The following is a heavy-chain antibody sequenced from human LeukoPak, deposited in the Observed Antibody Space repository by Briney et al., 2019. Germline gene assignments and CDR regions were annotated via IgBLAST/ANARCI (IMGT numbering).Heavy chain of an antibody. CDR3: TTYSPFDY. D-gene: IGHD2-21*01. Sequence: GGSLRLSCAASGFTFSNAWMSWVRQAPGKGLEWDGRIKSKTDGGTTDYAAPVKGRFTISRDDSKNTLYLQMNSLKTEDTAVYYCTTYSPFDYWGQGTLVTVSS. J-gene: IGHJ4*02. CDR2: IKSKTDGGTT. CDR1: GFTFSNAW. V-gene: IGHV3-15*05.